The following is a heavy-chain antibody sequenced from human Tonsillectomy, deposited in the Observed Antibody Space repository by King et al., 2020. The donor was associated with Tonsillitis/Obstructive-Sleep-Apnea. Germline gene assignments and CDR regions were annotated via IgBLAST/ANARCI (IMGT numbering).Heavy chain of an antibody. D-gene: IGHD4-23*01. CDR3: ARVGGNRHDAFDI. J-gene: IGHJ3*02. Sequence: QLVQSGAEVKKPGASVKVSCKASGYTFTSFGISWVRQAPGQGLEWVGWISHYNGNTNHAQKFQGRVAMTTDTSTSTAYMELRSLRSDDTAVYYCARVGGNRHDAFDIWGQGTMVTVSS. CDR1: GYTFTSFG. V-gene: IGHV1-18*01. CDR2: ISHYNGNT.